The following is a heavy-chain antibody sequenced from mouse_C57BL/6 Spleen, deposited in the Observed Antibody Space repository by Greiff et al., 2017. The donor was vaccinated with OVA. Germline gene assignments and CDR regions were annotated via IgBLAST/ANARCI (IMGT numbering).Heavy chain of an antibody. D-gene: IGHD2-5*01. V-gene: IGHV1-80*01. Sequence: QVQLQQSGAELVKPGASVKISCTASGYAFSSYWMNWVKQRPGKGLEWIGQIYPGDGDTNYNGKFKGKATLTADKSSSTAYMQLSSLTSEDSAVYFCANSYSNWYFDVWGTGTTVTVSS. J-gene: IGHJ1*03. CDR1: GYAFSSYW. CDR2: IYPGDGDT. CDR3: ANSYSNWYFDV.